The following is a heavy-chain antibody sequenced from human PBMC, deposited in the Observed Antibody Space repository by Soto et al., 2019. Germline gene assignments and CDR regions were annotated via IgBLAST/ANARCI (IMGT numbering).Heavy chain of an antibody. Sequence: QVQLVESGGGVVQPGRSLRLSCAASGFSFSSYGMHWVRQAPGKGLEWVAMISYDGTDEDYADSVKGRFTISRDNSKNAVYLQMNSLRAEDTAVYYCAKQEYDWNDHFDYWGKGTLVTVSS. D-gene: IGHD1-20*01. V-gene: IGHV3-30*18. CDR1: GFSFSSYG. CDR2: ISYDGTDE. J-gene: IGHJ4*02. CDR3: AKQEYDWNDHFDY.